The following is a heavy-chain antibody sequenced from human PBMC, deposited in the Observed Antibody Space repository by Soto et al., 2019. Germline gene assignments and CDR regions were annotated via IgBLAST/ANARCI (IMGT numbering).Heavy chain of an antibody. CDR3: ASLLYGDHYFDY. CDR1: GGTFSSYT. D-gene: IGHD4-17*01. J-gene: IGHJ4*02. V-gene: IGHV1-69*02. CDR2: IIPILGIA. Sequence: QVQLVQSGAEVKKPGSSVKVSCKASGGTFSSYTISWVRQAPGQGLEWMGRIIPILGIANYAQKFQGRVTITADKSTSTAYMELSSLRSEDTAVYYCASLLYGDHYFDYWGQGTLVTVSS.